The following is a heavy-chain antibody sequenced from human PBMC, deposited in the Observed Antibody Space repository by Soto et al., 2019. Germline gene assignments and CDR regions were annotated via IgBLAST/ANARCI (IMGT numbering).Heavy chain of an antibody. D-gene: IGHD1-7*01. Sequence: QVQLVQSGAEVKKPGSSVKVSCKASGGTFSSYAISWVRQAPGQGLEWMGGIIPIFDTADYAQKFQGRVTSTADESTSTAYMELSSLRSEDTAVYYCASHGITGTWVYYYGMDGWGQGTTVTVSS. CDR2: IIPIFDTA. CDR3: ASHGITGTWVYYYGMDG. CDR1: GGTFSSYA. J-gene: IGHJ6*02. V-gene: IGHV1-69*12.